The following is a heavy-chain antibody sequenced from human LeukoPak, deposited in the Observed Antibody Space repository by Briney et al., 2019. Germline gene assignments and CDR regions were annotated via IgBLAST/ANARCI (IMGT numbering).Heavy chain of an antibody. CDR2: INPNSGGT. J-gene: IGHJ4*02. CDR3: ARYDFWSGALDY. D-gene: IGHD3-3*01. CDR1: GYTFTGYY. Sequence: VASVKVSCKASGYTFTGYYMHWVRQAAGQGLEWMGRINPNSGGTNYAQKFQGRVTMTRDTSISTAYMELSRLRSDDTAVYYCARYDFWSGALDYWGQGTLVTVSS. V-gene: IGHV1-2*06.